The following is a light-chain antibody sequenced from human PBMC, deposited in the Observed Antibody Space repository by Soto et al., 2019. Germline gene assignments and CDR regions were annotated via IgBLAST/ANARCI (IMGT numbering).Light chain of an antibody. V-gene: IGKV1-5*01. CDR2: DAS. CDR3: QQYNSYAIT. Sequence: DIQMTQSPSTLSASVGDRVTITCRASQSISSWLAWYQQKPGKAPKLLIYDASSLESGVPSRFSGSGSGTDFTLTISSLQPDDFATYYCQQYNSYAITFGQGTRLEIK. CDR1: QSISSW. J-gene: IGKJ5*01.